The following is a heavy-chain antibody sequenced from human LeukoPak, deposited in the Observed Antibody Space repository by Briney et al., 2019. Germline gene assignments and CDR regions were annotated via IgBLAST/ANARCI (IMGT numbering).Heavy chain of an antibody. CDR3: AKDPSSSTGPNDHYFDY. CDR1: GVNFSSYE. D-gene: IGHD2-2*01. J-gene: IGHJ4*02. Sequence: GGSLRLSCAASGVNFSSYEMNWVRQAPGKGLEWVSSISGSGGSTYYADSVKGRFTISRDNSKNTLYLQMNSLRAEDTAVYYCAKDPSSSTGPNDHYFDYWGQGTLVSVSS. CDR2: ISGSGGST. V-gene: IGHV3-23*01.